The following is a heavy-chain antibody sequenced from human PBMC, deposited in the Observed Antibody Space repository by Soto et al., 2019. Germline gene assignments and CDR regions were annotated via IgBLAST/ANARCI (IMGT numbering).Heavy chain of an antibody. V-gene: IGHV3-21*01. CDR2: ISSSSSYI. J-gene: IGHJ4*02. Sequence: GGSLRLSCAASGFTFSSYSMNWVRQAPGKGLEWVSSISSSSSYIYYADSVKGRFTISRDNTKNSLYLQMNSLRAEATAVYYCERAPAAGTVFDYWGQGTLVTVSS. CDR3: ERAPAAGTVFDY. D-gene: IGHD6-13*01. CDR1: GFTFSSYS.